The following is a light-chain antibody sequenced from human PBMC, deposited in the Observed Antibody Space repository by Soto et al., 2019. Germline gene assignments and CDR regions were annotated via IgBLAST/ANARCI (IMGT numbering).Light chain of an antibody. J-gene: IGKJ5*01. CDR2: KAS. Sequence: DIQMTQSPSTLSGSVGDRVTITCRASQTISSWLAWYQQKPGKAPKLLIYKASTLKSGVPSRFSGSGSGTEFTLTISSLQPDDFATYYCQQLNSYPLTFGGGTRLEIK. CDR1: QTISSW. V-gene: IGKV1-5*03. CDR3: QQLNSYPLT.